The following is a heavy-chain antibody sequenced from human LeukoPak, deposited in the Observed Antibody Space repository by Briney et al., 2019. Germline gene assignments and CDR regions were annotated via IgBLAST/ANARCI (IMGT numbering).Heavy chain of an antibody. V-gene: IGHV3-30*02. D-gene: IGHD1-14*01. CDR1: GFTFSSYG. CDR3: ARGPDRSLFDAFDI. Sequence: PGGSLRLSCAASGFTFSSYGIHWVRQAPGKGLEWVAFILYDGSNKFYADSVKGRFTISRDNSKNTLYLQMNSLRAEDTAVYYCARGPDRSLFDAFDIWGQGTMVTVSS. CDR2: ILYDGSNK. J-gene: IGHJ3*02.